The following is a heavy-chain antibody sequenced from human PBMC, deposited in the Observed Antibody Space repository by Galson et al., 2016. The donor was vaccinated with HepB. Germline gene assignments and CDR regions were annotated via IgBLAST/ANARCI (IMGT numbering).Heavy chain of an antibody. V-gene: IGHV3-33*01. CDR1: GFTFSNFG. CDR2: IWYDGSTK. CDR3: ARNLGQIVPGLFFYFYYGLDV. Sequence: SLRLSCAASGFTFSNFGMHWVRQAPGKGPEWLAIIWYDGSTKFYADSVKSHFNISRDNSNNTLHLQMNNLSAEDTAVYFCARNLGQIVPGLFFYFYYGLDVWGQGTTVTVSS. D-gene: IGHD2/OR15-2a*01. J-gene: IGHJ6*02.